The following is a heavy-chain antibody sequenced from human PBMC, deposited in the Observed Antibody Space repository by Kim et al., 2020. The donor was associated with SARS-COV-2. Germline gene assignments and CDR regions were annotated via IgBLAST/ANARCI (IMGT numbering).Heavy chain of an antibody. J-gene: IGHJ4*02. CDR1: GGSFSGYY. D-gene: IGHD3-10*01. V-gene: IGHV4-34*01. Sequence: SETLSLTCAVYGGSFSGYYWSWIRQPPGKGLEWIGEINHSGSTNYNPSLKSRVTISVDTSKNQFSLKLSSVTAADTAVYYCARGGYGSGSYSYAYYFDYWGQGTLVTVSS. CDR3: ARGGYGSGSYSYAYYFDY. CDR2: INHSGST.